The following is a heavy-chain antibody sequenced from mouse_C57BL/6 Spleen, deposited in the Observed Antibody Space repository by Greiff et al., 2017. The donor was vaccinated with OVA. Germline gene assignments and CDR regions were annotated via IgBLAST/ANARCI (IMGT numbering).Heavy chain of an antibody. Sequence: EVQLQESGPGLVKPSQSLSLTCSVTGYSITSGYYWNWIRQFPGNKLEWMGYISYDGSNNYNPSLKNRISITRDTSKNQFFLKLNSVTTEDTATYYCARNSPMDYWGQGTSVTVSS. V-gene: IGHV3-6*01. CDR2: ISYDGSN. CDR1: GYSITSGYY. J-gene: IGHJ4*01. CDR3: ARNSPMDY.